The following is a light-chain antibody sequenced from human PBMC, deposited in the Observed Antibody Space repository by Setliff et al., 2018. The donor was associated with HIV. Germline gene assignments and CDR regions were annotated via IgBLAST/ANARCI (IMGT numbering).Light chain of an antibody. J-gene: IGLJ2*01. V-gene: IGLV2-18*02. CDR1: SSDVGGYNR. CDR3: SSYTSSRGVV. Sequence: QSVLTQPHSVSGSPGQSVTISCTGTSSDVGGYNRVSWYQQPPGTAPKLMIYEVSNRPSGVPDRFSGSKSGNTASLTISGLQAEDEADYYCSSYTSSRGVVFGGGTKVTVL. CDR2: EVS.